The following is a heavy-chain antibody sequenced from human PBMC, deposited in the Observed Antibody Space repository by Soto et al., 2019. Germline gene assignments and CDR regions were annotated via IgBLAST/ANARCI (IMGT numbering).Heavy chain of an antibody. Sequence: PSETLSLTCTVSGGSISSGGYYWSWIRQHPGKGLEWIGYIYYSGSTYYNPSLKSRVTISVDTSKNQFSLKLSSVTAADTAVYYCASIVPGAVSGRPFLISGLDDGGQGATVTVSS. D-gene: IGHD6-13*01. CDR2: IYYSGST. CDR1: GGSISSGGYY. J-gene: IGHJ6*02. CDR3: ASIVPGAVSGRPFLISGLDD. V-gene: IGHV4-31*03.